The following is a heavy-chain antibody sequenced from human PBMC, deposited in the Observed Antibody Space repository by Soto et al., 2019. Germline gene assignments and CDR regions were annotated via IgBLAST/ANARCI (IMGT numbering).Heavy chain of an antibody. CDR2: IIPIFGTA. CDR1: GGTFSSYA. CDR3: ARGVATITRFDY. Sequence: VKVSCKASGGTFSSYAISWVRQAPGQGLEWMGGIIPIFGTANYAQKFQGRVTITADESTSTAYMELSSLRSEDTAVYYCARGVATITRFDYWGQGTLVTVSS. D-gene: IGHD5-12*01. J-gene: IGHJ4*02. V-gene: IGHV1-69*13.